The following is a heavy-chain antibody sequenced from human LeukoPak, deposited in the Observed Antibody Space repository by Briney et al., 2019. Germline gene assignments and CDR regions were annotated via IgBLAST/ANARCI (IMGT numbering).Heavy chain of an antibody. D-gene: IGHD3-22*01. CDR2: ISSSSSTI. CDR1: GFTFSSYS. Sequence: GGSLRLSCAASGFTFSSYSMNWVRQAPGKGLEWVSYISSSSSTIYYADSVKGRFTISRDNAKNSLYLQVNSLRDEDTAVYYCARAENYDSSGYPRGIFDYWGQGTLVTVSS. J-gene: IGHJ4*02. CDR3: ARAENYDSSGYPRGIFDY. V-gene: IGHV3-48*02.